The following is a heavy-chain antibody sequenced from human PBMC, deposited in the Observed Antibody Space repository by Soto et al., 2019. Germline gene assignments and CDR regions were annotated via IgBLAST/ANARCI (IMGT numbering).Heavy chain of an antibody. D-gene: IGHD3-22*01. CDR3: AKDRRRQVGAHYYDSSGYFDY. CDR2: ISTGGGGT. J-gene: IGHJ4*02. CDR1: GFTFNTYA. V-gene: IGHV3-23*01. Sequence: GGSLRVSCAASGFTFNTYAIKWVRQAPGKGLEWVSFISTGGGGTYYADSVKGRFTISRDNSKNTLYLQMNSLRAEDTAVYYCAKDRRRQVGAHYYDSSGYFDYWGQGTLVTVSS.